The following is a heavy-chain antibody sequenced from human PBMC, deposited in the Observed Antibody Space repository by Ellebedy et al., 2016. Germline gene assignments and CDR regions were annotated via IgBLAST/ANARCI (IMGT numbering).Heavy chain of an antibody. J-gene: IGHJ3*02. Sequence: LRLSXTVSGGSISSGDYYWSWIRRTPGKGLEWIGYTYYSGSTKYNPSLRSRLTISVATSKRHYSLKLNSVTAADTAVYYCARAVGYGDLHAFDIWGQGTIVTVSS. CDR1: GGSISSGDYY. D-gene: IGHD4-17*01. V-gene: IGHV4-30-4*01. CDR2: TYYSGST. CDR3: ARAVGYGDLHAFDI.